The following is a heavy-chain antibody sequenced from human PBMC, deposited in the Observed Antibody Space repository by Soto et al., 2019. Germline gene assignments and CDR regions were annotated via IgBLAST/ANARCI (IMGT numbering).Heavy chain of an antibody. D-gene: IGHD3-9*01. CDR2: ITGTSANT. J-gene: IGHJ4*02. CDR3: AKGGATYGLLTHDY. Sequence: EVQLLESGGGLVQPGGSLRLSCAASRFTFSNFAMSWVRPAPGKGLELVSTITGTSANTYYTDSVKGRFAISRDNSQNTLYLQMNSLTTEDTAVYYCAKGGATYGLLTHDYWGQGTLVTVSS. V-gene: IGHV3-23*01. CDR1: RFTFSNFA.